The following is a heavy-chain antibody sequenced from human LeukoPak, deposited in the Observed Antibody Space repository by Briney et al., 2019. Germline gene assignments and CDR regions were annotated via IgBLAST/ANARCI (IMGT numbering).Heavy chain of an antibody. J-gene: IGHJ4*02. D-gene: IGHD1-26*01. Sequence: ASVKVSCKISGYTLTEVSMHWVRQAPGKGLEWMGGFDPADGEPIYAQKFQGRVTMSEDTSTDTAYMDLSSLRSEDTAVYYCATYSGRYYYFWGQGTQVTVSS. CDR3: ATYSGRYYYF. V-gene: IGHV1-24*01. CDR1: GYTLTEVS. CDR2: FDPADGEP.